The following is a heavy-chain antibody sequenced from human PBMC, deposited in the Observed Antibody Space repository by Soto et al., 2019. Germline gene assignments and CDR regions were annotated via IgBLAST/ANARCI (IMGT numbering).Heavy chain of an antibody. D-gene: IGHD6-13*01. CDR1: GGSFSGYY. J-gene: IGHJ5*02. Sequence: QVQLQQWGAGLLKPSETLSLTCAVYGGSFSGYYWSWIRQPPGKGLEWIGEINHSGSTNYNPSLKSRVTISVDTSKNQFSLKLSSVTAADTAGYYCARGGRGYSSSWFPWGQGTLVTVSS. CDR3: ARGGRGYSSSWFP. CDR2: INHSGST. V-gene: IGHV4-34*01.